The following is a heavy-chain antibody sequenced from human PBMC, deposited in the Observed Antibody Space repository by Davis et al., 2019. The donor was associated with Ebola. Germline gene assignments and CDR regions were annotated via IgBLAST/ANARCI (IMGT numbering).Heavy chain of an antibody. D-gene: IGHD1-26*01. V-gene: IGHV5-51*01. CDR2: IYPGDSDT. CDR1: GYNFTNYW. Sequence: GESLKISCKGSGYNFTNYWIGWVRQMPGKGLEWMGIIYPGDSDTRYSPSFQGQVTISADKSISTAYLQWSSLKASDTALYYCARQGVRSLEPQGDFDYWGQGTLVTVSS. CDR3: ARQGVRSLEPQGDFDY. J-gene: IGHJ4*02.